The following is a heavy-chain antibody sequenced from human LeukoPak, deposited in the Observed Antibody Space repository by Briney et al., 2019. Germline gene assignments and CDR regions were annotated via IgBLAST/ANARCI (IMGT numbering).Heavy chain of an antibody. J-gene: IGHJ4*02. CDR1: GGSISSSSYY. CDR2: IYYGGST. CDR3: ASHVAYYYDSSGYPVDY. D-gene: IGHD3-22*01. V-gene: IGHV4-39*01. Sequence: SETLSLTCTVSGGSISSSSYYWGWLRQPPGKGLEWIGSIYYGGSTYYNPSLKSRVTTSVHTSKHQFSLNLSSVTAADTAVYSCASHVAYYYDSSGYPVDYWGQGTLVTVSS.